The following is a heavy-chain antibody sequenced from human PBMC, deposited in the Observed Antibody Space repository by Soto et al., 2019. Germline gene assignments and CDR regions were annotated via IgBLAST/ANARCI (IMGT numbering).Heavy chain of an antibody. CDR3: ARGDNWNYVSYYYGMDV. V-gene: IGHV4-59*01. CDR1: GGSISSYY. CDR2: IYYSGRT. J-gene: IGHJ6*02. Sequence: PSETLSLTCTVSGGSISSYYWSWIRQPPGKGLEWIGYIYYSGRTNYNPSLKSRVTISVDTSKNQFSLKLSSVTAADTAVYYCARGDNWNYVSYYYGMDVWGQGTTVTVSS. D-gene: IGHD1-7*01.